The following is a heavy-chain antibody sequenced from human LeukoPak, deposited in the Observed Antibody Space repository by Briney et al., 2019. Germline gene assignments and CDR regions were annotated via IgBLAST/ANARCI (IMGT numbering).Heavy chain of an antibody. V-gene: IGHV3-23*01. Sequence: GGSLRLSCAASGFTFSSYAMSWVRQAPGKGLEWVSAISGSGGSTYYADSVKGRFTISRDNSKNTLYLQMNNLKTEDTGVYYCVTDNPLYWGRGTRVTVSS. CDR1: GFTFSSYA. J-gene: IGHJ4*02. CDR2: ISGSGGST. CDR3: VTDNPLY.